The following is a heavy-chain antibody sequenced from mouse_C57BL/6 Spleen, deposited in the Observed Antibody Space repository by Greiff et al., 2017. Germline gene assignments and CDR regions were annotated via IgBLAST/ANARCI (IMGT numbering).Heavy chain of an antibody. Sequence: VQLQQSGPGLVQPSQSLSITCTVSGFSLTSYGVNWVRQSPGKGLEWMGVIWSGGSTDYNAAFISRLSNSKDNSKSHVFFKMNSLQADDTAIYYVARGGYGSSYGYFDGWGTGTTVTVSS. J-gene: IGHJ1*03. CDR1: GFSLTSYG. CDR3: ARGGYGSSYGYFDG. D-gene: IGHD1-1*01. CDR2: IWSGGST. V-gene: IGHV2-2*01.